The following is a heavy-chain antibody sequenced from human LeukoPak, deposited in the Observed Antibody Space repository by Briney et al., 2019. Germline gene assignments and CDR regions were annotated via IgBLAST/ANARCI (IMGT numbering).Heavy chain of an antibody. D-gene: IGHD4-23*01. J-gene: IGHJ4*02. CDR3: ARLATVVTPRSLDY. CDR2: IYPGDSDT. Sequence: GESLKISCKGSGYSFTSYWIGWVRQMPEKGLEWMGIIYPGDSDTRYSPSFHGQVTISADKSISTAYLQWSSLKASDTAMYYCARLATVVTPRSLDYWGQGTLVTVSS. V-gene: IGHV5-51*01. CDR1: GYSFTSYW.